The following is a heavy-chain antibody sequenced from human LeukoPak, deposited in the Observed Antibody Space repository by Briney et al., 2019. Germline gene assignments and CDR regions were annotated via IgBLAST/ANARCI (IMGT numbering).Heavy chain of an antibody. CDR1: GFTLSSYA. J-gene: IGHJ4*02. D-gene: IGHD6-13*01. Sequence: GGSLRLSCAASGFTLSSYAMHWVRQAPGKGLEWVTVISYDGSNKYYADSVKGRFTISRDNSKNTLYLQMNSLRAEDTAVYYCARTPSSNWYYFDYWGQGTLVTVSS. CDR2: ISYDGSNK. V-gene: IGHV3-30-3*01. CDR3: ARTPSSNWYYFDY.